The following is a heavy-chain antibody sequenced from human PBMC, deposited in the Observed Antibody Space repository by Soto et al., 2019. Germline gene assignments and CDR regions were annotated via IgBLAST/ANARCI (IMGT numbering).Heavy chain of an antibody. D-gene: IGHD6-13*01. V-gene: IGHV1-18*01. CDR1: GYTFTSYG. CDR3: ARDGRVAAAQYYYYYYGMDV. Sequence: ASVKVSCKAPGYTFTSYGISWVRQAPGQGLEWMGWISAYNGNTNYAQKLQGRVTMTTDTSTSTAYMELRSLRSDDTAVYYCARDGRVAAAQYYYYYYGMDVWGQGTTVTVSS. CDR2: ISAYNGNT. J-gene: IGHJ6*02.